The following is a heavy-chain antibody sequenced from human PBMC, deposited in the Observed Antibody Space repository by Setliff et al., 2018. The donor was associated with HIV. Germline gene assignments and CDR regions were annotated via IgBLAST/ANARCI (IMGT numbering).Heavy chain of an antibody. CDR3: ARLGSGWSDSYYYAMDS. CDR2: ISPNFGHT. Sequence: ASVKVSCKGSGYTFTTYGISWVRQAPGHGLEWMGWISPNFGHTNYAQNFLGRVTMTIDTSTSRAYMELRSLRSDDTAMYFCARLGSGWSDSYYYAMDSWGQGTTVTVSS. J-gene: IGHJ6*02. D-gene: IGHD6-19*01. V-gene: IGHV1-18*01. CDR1: GYTFTTYG.